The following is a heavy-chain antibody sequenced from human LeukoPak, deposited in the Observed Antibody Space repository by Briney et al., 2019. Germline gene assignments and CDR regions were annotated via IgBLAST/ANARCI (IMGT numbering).Heavy chain of an antibody. V-gene: IGHV1-69*13. D-gene: IGHD6-13*01. Sequence: ASVKVSCKASGYTFTSYAISWVRQAPGQGLEWMGGIIPIFGTANYAQKFQGRVTITADESTSTAYMELSSLRSEDTAVYYCARDSAAGNNWFDPWGQGTLVTVSS. J-gene: IGHJ5*02. CDR2: IIPIFGTA. CDR1: GYTFTSYA. CDR3: ARDSAAGNNWFDP.